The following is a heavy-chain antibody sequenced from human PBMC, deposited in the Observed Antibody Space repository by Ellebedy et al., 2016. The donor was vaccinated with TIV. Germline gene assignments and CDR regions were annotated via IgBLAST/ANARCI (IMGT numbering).Heavy chain of an antibody. Sequence: MPSETLSLTCPVSGGSISSYYWSWIRQPPGKGVEWIGYIYYSGSTKYNPSLKSRVTISVDTSKNQFSLQLSSVTAADTGMYYCARVGGYDWRHFDYWGQGTLVTVSS. CDR2: IYYSGST. CDR3: ARVGGYDWRHFDY. J-gene: IGHJ4*02. V-gene: IGHV4-59*01. D-gene: IGHD5-12*01. CDR1: GGSISSYY.